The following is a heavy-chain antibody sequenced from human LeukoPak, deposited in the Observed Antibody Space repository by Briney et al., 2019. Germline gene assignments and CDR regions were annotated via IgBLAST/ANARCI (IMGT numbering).Heavy chain of an antibody. CDR3: ARDTDAGPHDYGESRLPDY. D-gene: IGHD4-17*01. Sequence: ASVKVSCKASGYTFTSYYMHWVRQAPGQGLEWMGIINPSGGSTSYAQKFQGRVTMTRDTSTSTVYMELSSLRSEDTAVYYCARDTDAGPHDYGESRLPDYWGQGTLVTVSS. CDR1: GYTFTSYY. CDR2: INPSGGST. V-gene: IGHV1-46*01. J-gene: IGHJ4*02.